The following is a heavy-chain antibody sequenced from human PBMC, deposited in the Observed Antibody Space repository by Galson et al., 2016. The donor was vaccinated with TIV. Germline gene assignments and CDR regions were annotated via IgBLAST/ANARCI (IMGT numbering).Heavy chain of an antibody. J-gene: IGHJ2*01. V-gene: IGHV1-69*13. CDR1: GGIFRSQA. CDR3: ARSRINWGVGRDWYFDL. Sequence: SVKVSCKASGGIFRSQAISWVRQAPGQGLEWMGGIIAIFATVTYAQKFQHRLSITADESTSTSYMELSSLRSDDTAVYYCARSRINWGVGRDWYFDLWGRGTPVTVSS. CDR2: IIAIFATV. D-gene: IGHD7-27*01.